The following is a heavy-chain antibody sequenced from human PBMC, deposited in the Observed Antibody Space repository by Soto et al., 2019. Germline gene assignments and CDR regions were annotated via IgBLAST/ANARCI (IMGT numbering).Heavy chain of an antibody. V-gene: IGHV3-30*18. CDR3: TKRAYYDFWSGSGPRYYYYYYMDV. D-gene: IGHD3-3*01. Sequence: QVQLVESGGGVVQPGRSLRLSCAASGFTFSSYGMHLVRQAPGKGLEWVAVISYDGSNKYYADSVKGRFTISRDNSKNTLYLQMNSLRAEDTAVYYCTKRAYYDFWSGSGPRYYYYYYMDVWGKGTTVTVSS. CDR1: GFTFSSYG. CDR2: ISYDGSNK. J-gene: IGHJ6*03.